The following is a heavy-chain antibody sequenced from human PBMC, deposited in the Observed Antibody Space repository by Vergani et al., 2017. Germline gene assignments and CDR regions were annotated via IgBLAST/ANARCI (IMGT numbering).Heavy chain of an antibody. V-gene: IGHV5-10-1*01. Sequence: EVQLVQSGAEVKKPGESLRISCTGSGYSFTSYWISWVRQMPGKGLEWMGRIDPSDSYTNYSPSFQGHVTISADKSISTAYLQLSSLKASDTAMYYCARQVAVAGKWWGPYYYYGMDVWGQGTTVTVS. CDR1: GYSFTSYW. D-gene: IGHD6-19*01. CDR2: IDPSDSYT. CDR3: ARQVAVAGKWWGPYYYYGMDV. J-gene: IGHJ6*02.